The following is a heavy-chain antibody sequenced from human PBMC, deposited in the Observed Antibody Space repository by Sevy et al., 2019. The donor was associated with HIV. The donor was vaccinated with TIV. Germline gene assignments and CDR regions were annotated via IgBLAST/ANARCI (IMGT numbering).Heavy chain of an antibody. V-gene: IGHV3-7*01. CDR1: GFTFSKYW. J-gene: IGHJ4*02. CDR2: IKQDAGQK. CDR3: ARDDGNYYFHY. D-gene: IGHD1-7*01. Sequence: GGSLRLSCAASGFTFSKYWMGWVRQAPGKGLEGVANIKQDAGQKYYVDSVKGRFTISRENAKNSLYLQMNSLRAEDTAVYFCARDDGNYYFHYWGQGTLVTVSS.